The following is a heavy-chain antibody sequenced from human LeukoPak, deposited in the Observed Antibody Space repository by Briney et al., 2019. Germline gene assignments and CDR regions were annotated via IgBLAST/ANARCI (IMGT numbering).Heavy chain of an antibody. D-gene: IGHD3-22*01. Sequence: SETLSLTCTVSGGSISSGSYYWSWLRQPAGKGLEGIGRIYTSGSTNYNPSPKSRVTISVDTSKNQFSLKLSSVTAADTAVYYCARVRYDSSGYIYYYMDVWGKGTTVTISS. CDR2: IYTSGST. J-gene: IGHJ6*03. V-gene: IGHV4-61*02. CDR1: GGSISSGSYY. CDR3: ARVRYDSSGYIYYYMDV.